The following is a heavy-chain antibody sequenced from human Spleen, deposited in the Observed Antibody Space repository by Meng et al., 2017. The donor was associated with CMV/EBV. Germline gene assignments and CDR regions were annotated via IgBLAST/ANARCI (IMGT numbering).Heavy chain of an antibody. CDR2: MNPNSGNT. CDR1: GYTFTSYD. J-gene: IGHJ6*02. CDR3: AREGSTAIVGATSDYYGMDV. Sequence: ASVKVSCKASGYTFTSYDINWVRQATGQGLEWMGWMNPNSGNTGYAQKFQGRVTISTDESTSTGYMELSSLRSEDTAVYYCAREGSTAIVGATSDYYGMDVWGQGTTVTVSS. D-gene: IGHD1-26*01. V-gene: IGHV1-8*03.